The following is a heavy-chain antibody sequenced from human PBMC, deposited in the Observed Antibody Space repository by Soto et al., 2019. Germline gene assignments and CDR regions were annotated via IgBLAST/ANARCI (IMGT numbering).Heavy chain of an antibody. J-gene: IGHJ4*02. CDR2: ISGSGATI. D-gene: IGHD3-22*01. Sequence: GGSLRLCCAASGFTFSSYAVSWVRQAPGKGPGRISSISGSGATIYYADSVKGRFTISRDNSKNTLYLQMSSLIAEDTAVYYCAKAFYYDDSSGYYYFDYWGQGTLVT. V-gene: IGHV3-23*01. CDR1: GFTFSSYA. CDR3: AKAFYYDDSSGYYYFDY.